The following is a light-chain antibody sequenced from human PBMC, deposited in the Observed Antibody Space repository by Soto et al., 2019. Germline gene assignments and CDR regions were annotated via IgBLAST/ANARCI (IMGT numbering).Light chain of an antibody. CDR2: WAS. J-gene: IGKJ5*01. V-gene: IGKV4-1*01. Sequence: DIVITQSPDTLDVSLGERATINCKSRKSILYSSHNNNFLAWYQQKQGQPPKXXXYWASTQESGVPDRFSGSGSGTDGTITISSLQEEDGAVYYCQQYFSITITFGQGTRLEIK. CDR1: KSILYSSHNNNF. CDR3: QQYFSITIT.